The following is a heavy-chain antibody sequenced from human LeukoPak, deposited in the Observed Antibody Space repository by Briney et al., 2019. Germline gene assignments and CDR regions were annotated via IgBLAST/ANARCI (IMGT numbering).Heavy chain of an antibody. CDR1: GXTFSSFV. CDR3: TRDRVSSSY. CDR2: ISGSGDNT. V-gene: IGHV3-23*01. Sequence: GGSLRLSCAASGXTFSSFVMSWVRQAPGKGLEWVSAISGSGDNTYYADSVKGRFTISRDNSKNTLYLQMNSLRAEDTAVYYCTRDRVSSSYWGQGTLVFVSS. D-gene: IGHD3-16*02. J-gene: IGHJ4*02.